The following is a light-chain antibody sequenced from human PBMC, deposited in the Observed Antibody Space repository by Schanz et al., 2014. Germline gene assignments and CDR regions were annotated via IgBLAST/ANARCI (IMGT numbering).Light chain of an antibody. J-gene: IGLJ3*02. CDR2: DVS. CDR3: SSYTSSDNLV. Sequence: QSALTQPPSASGSPGQSVTISCTGTSSDVGGYNYVSWFQQHAGKAPKAMIYDVSNRPSGVSHRFSGSKSGNTASLTISGLQPEDEADYYCSSYTSSDNLVFGGGTKLTVL. V-gene: IGLV2-14*01. CDR1: SSDVGGYNY.